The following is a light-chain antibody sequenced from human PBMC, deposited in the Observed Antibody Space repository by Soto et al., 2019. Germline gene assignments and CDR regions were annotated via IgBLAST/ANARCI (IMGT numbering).Light chain of an antibody. Sequence: DIQMTQSPSSLSASVGDRVTITCRASQYISTYLAWYQQKPGKAPCLLIFASSLQSGVPPRFSGRGSGTDFTLTISSLQPEEFATYFWQQSYTAPLTFGGGTKVEL. CDR1: QYISTY. V-gene: IGKV1-39*01. CDR2: AS. CDR3: QQSYTAPLT. J-gene: IGKJ4*01.